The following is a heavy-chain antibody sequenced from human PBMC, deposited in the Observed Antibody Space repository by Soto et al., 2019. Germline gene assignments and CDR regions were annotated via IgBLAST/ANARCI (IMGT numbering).Heavy chain of an antibody. V-gene: IGHV5-51*01. CDR2: IYPGDSDT. CDR1: GYSFTSYW. J-gene: IGHJ3*02. Sequence: PGESLTISCKGSGYSFTSYWIGWVRQMPGKGLEWMGIIYPGDSDTRYSPSFQGQVTISADKSISTAYLQWSSLKASDTAMYYCARQDEMATDAFDIWGQGTMVTVSS. CDR3: ARQDEMATDAFDI.